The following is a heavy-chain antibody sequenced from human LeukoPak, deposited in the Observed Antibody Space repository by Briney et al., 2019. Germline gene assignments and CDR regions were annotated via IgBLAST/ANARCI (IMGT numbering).Heavy chain of an antibody. D-gene: IGHD3-22*01. J-gene: IGHJ4*02. CDR2: IYYSGST. CDR1: GGSISSYY. Sequence: SETLSLTCTVSGGSISSYYWSWIRQPPGKGLEWIGYIYYSGSTNYNPSLKSRVTISVDTSNNQFSLKLSSVTAVDTAVYYCARDSSGYRRGSFDYWGQGTLVTVSS. CDR3: ARDSSGYRRGSFDY. V-gene: IGHV4-59*01.